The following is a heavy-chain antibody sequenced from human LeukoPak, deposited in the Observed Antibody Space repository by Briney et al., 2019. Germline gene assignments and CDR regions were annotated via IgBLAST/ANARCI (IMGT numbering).Heavy chain of an antibody. CDR3: AKDKEGTIAAADSFDY. D-gene: IGHD6-13*01. CDR1: GFTFSSYS. V-gene: IGHV3-9*01. J-gene: IGHJ4*02. Sequence: PGGSLRLSCAAFGFTFSSYSMNWVRQAPGKGLEWVSGISWKSGSIGYADSVKGRFTISRDNAKNSLYLQMNSLRAEDTALYYCAKDKEGTIAAADSFDYWGQGTLVTVSS. CDR2: ISWKSGSI.